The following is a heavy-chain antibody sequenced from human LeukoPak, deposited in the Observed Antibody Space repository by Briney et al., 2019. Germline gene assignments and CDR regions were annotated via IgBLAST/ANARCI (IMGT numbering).Heavy chain of an antibody. Sequence: SVKVSCKASGGTFSSYAISWVRQAPGQGLEWMGGIIPIFGTANYAQKFQGRVTITADESTSTAYMELSSLRSEDTAVYYCVRWELRLGYFDYWGQGTLVTVSS. CDR2: IIPIFGTA. CDR1: GGTFSSYA. J-gene: IGHJ4*02. D-gene: IGHD1-26*01. CDR3: VRWELRLGYFDY. V-gene: IGHV1-69*13.